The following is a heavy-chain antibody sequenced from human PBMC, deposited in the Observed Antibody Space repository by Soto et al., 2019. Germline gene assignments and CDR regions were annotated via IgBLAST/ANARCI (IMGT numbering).Heavy chain of an antibody. CDR1: GFTFDDYA. V-gene: IGHV3-9*01. Sequence: PGGSLRLSCAASGFTFDDYAVHWVRQGPGKGLEWVSGISGDSGTIGYGDSVKGRFTISRDNAKNSLLLRLNSLRTEDTAVYYCARGLGSFFAFDLWGLGTLVTVSS. D-gene: IGHD6-6*01. CDR2: ISGDSGTI. CDR3: ARGLGSFFAFDL. J-gene: IGHJ4*02.